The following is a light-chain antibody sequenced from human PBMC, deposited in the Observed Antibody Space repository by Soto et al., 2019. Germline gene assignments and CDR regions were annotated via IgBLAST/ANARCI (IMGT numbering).Light chain of an antibody. CDR1: QSVSSN. CDR2: GAS. CDR3: QQYNNWPRT. Sequence: EIVMTQSPATLSVSPGERATLSCRASQSVSSNLAWYQQKPGQAPMLLIYGASTRATGIPARFSGSGSGKEFTLTISSLQSEDFEVYYCQQYNNWPRTFGQGTKVEIK. J-gene: IGKJ1*01. V-gene: IGKV3-15*01.